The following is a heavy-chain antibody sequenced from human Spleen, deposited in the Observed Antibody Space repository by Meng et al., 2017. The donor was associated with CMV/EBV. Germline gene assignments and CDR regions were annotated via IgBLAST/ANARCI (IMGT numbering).Heavy chain of an antibody. V-gene: IGHV1-69*02. CDR3: ARAPLRADSSGYRYFDY. CDR2: IIPIFDIA. CDR1: GGTFNTHT. Sequence: GGTFNTHTINWVRQAPGQGLEWMGRIIPIFDIANNAQKFQGRITITADKSTSTAYMELSSLRSEDTAVYYCARAPLRADSSGYRYFDYWGQGTLVTVSS. D-gene: IGHD3-22*01. J-gene: IGHJ4*02.